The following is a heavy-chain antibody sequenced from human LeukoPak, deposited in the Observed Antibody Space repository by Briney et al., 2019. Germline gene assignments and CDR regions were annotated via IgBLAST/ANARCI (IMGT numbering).Heavy chain of an antibody. D-gene: IGHD3-22*01. CDR3: ARAARYYYDSSGYPYYFDY. Sequence: PGGSLRLSCAASGFTFSNYWMHWVRQAPGKGLVWVSRINSDGRSTNYADSVKGRFTISRDNAKNSLYLQMNSLRAEDTAVYYCARAARYYYDSSGYPYYFDYWGQGTLVTVSS. V-gene: IGHV3-74*01. CDR1: GFTFSNYW. CDR2: INSDGRST. J-gene: IGHJ4*02.